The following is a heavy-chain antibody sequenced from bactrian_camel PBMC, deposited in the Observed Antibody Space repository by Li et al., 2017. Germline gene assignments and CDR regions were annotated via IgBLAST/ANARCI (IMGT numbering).Heavy chain of an antibody. CDR3: AADYAIQRHRVSIPCGY. D-gene: IGHD3*01. J-gene: IGHJ4*01. CDR2: IDSLHMT. V-gene: IGHV3S53*01. Sequence: HVQLVESGGGSVQPGGSLRLSCAVSADTTTDYCMGWVRQAPGEERVQVAVIDSLHMTSYADSVKGRFTISEDIARNTVYLQMNNLKPEDTGVYYCAADYAIQRHRVSIPCGYWGQGTQVTVS. CDR1: ADTTTDYC.